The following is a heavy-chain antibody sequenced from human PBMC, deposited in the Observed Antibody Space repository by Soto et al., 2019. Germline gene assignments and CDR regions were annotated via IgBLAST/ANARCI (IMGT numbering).Heavy chain of an antibody. J-gene: IGHJ4*02. Sequence: GGSLILSCVASGFSLANYPMNWVLQTPGKGLEWISYTSPRGDTFYYAESVEGRFTISRDNARNSLSLQMNSLRDEDTALYYCAKGPPTNVGWAFYFEAGGQGVAVTFSS. V-gene: IGHV3-48*02. CDR3: AKGPPTNVGWAFYFEA. CDR1: GFSLANYP. CDR2: TSPRGDTF. D-gene: IGHD1-26*01.